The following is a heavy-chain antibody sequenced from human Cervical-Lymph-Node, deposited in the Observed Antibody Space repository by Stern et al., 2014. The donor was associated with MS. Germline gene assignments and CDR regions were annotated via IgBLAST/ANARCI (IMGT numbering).Heavy chain of an antibody. CDR1: GFTFSTYG. J-gene: IGHJ3*02. D-gene: IGHD2-2*01. CDR3: AREAPVEPAATDAFDI. CDR2: IWSDGTNS. Sequence: VQLVESGGGVVQPGRSLRLSCAAAGFTFSTYGMHWVRQAPGTGLGWVAVIWSDGTNSLYADSVKGRFTISRDNSKNTLYLQMNTLRTEDTAVYYCAREAPVEPAATDAFDIWGRGTMVAVSS. V-gene: IGHV3-33*01.